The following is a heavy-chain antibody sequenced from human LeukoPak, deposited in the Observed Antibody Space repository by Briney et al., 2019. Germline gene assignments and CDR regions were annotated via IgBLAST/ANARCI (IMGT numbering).Heavy chain of an antibody. CDR1: GGSINSSNW. CDR2: IYYSGNT. D-gene: IGHD2-8*01. J-gene: IGHJ3*02. Sequence: PSETLSLTCAVSGGSINSSNWWNWVRQPPGKGLEWIGEIYYSGNTYYNPSLESRVTISVDTSKNQFSLKLSSVTAADTAVYYCARGYCTNGVCYRYDAFDIWGQGTMVTVSS. V-gene: IGHV4-4*02. CDR3: ARGYCTNGVCYRYDAFDI.